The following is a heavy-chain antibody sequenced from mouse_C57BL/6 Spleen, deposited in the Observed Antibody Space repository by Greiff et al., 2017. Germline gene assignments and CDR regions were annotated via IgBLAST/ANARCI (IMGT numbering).Heavy chain of an antibody. CDR3: ARGVTTVVEGAMDY. Sequence: QVQLQQPGAELVKPGASVKMSCKASGYTFTSYWITWVKQRPGQGLEWIGDIYPGSGSTNYNEKFKSKATLTVDTASSTAYMQLSSLTSEDSAVFYWARGVTTVVEGAMDYWGQGTSVTVSS. CDR1: GYTFTSYW. CDR2: IYPGSGST. D-gene: IGHD1-1*01. J-gene: IGHJ4*01. V-gene: IGHV1-55*01.